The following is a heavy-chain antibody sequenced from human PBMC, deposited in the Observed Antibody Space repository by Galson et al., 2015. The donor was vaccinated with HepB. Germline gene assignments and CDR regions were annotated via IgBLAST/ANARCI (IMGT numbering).Heavy chain of an antibody. Sequence: SVKVSCKASGGTFSSYAISWVRQAPGQGLEWMGGIIPIFGTANYAQKFQGRVTITADESTSTAYMELSSLRSEDTAVYYCARASTLRGTENKEYYYYMDVWGKGTTVTVSS. CDR3: ARASTLRGTENKEYYYYMDV. J-gene: IGHJ6*03. CDR2: IIPIFGTA. D-gene: IGHD4-17*01. CDR1: GGTFSSYA. V-gene: IGHV1-69*13.